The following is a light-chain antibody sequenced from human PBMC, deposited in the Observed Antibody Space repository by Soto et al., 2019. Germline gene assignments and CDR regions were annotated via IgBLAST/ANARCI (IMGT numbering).Light chain of an antibody. J-gene: IGLJ2*01. CDR3: GTWDSSLSDAVV. V-gene: IGLV1-51*01. Sequence: QSVLTQPPSVSAAPGQKITISCSGISSNIGRNYVAWYQQLPGTAPKLLIYDNDKRPSGIPDRFSGSKSGTSATLGITGLQTGDEADYYCGTWDSSLSDAVVFGEGTKVTVL. CDR1: SSNIGRNY. CDR2: DND.